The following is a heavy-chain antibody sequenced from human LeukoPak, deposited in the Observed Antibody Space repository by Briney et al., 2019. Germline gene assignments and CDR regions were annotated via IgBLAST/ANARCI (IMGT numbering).Heavy chain of an antibody. CDR1: GFTFSSYE. CDR2: ITSSGRTK. D-gene: IGHD3-10*01. CDR3: DYRGT. J-gene: IGHJ5*02. V-gene: IGHV3-48*02. Sequence: GGSLRLSCAASGFTFSSYEMNWVRQAPGKGLEWVSYITSSGRTKYYADSVKGRFTISRDSVKNLVYLQMNSLRDDDTAVYYCDYRGTWGQGTLVTVSS.